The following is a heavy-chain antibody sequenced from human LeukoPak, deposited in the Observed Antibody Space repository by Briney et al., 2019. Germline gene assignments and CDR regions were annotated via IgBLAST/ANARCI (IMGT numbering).Heavy chain of an antibody. D-gene: IGHD6-19*01. CDR2: INPSGGST. CDR1: GYTFTKSY. Sequence: ASVKVSCKASGYTFTKSYIHWVRQAPGQGLEWMGIINPSGGSTSYAQKFQGRVTMTRDMSTSTVYMELSSLRSEDTAVYYCASSVNSGWYGVDYWGQGTLVTVSS. CDR3: ASSVNSGWYGVDY. J-gene: IGHJ4*02. V-gene: IGHV1-46*01.